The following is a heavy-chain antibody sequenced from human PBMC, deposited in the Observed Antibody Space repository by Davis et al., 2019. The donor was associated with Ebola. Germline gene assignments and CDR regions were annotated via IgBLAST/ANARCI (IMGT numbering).Heavy chain of an antibody. J-gene: IGHJ4*02. D-gene: IGHD1-26*01. Sequence: PGGSLRLSCAASGFTFNNYAMSWVRQAPGQGPEWVSGISAGGGSTYYADSVKGRFTISRDNSKNTLYVQMNSLTAEDTALYYCARAEVGAMGAYGVYYFDYWGQGTLVTVSS. V-gene: IGHV3-23*01. CDR2: ISAGGGST. CDR3: ARAEVGAMGAYGVYYFDY. CDR1: GFTFNNYA.